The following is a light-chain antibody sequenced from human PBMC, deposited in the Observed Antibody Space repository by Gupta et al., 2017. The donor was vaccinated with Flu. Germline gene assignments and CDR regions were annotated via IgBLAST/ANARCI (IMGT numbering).Light chain of an antibody. CDR1: QKVGVD. CDR2: DAS. Sequence: QSPATLSVSPGEGATLSCRASQKVGVDLAWYQQKPGQPPRPLIYDASFRATCVPARFTASGSGTDFTLTISSLQSEDFAVYFCQQGNNWPFTFGQGTLLDIK. V-gene: IGKV3-15*01. J-gene: IGKJ5*01. CDR3: QQGNNWPFT.